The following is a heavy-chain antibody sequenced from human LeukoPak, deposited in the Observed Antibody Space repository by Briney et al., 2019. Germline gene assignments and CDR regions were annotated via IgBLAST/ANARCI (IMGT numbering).Heavy chain of an antibody. CDR1: GFTFSSYG. CDR3: AKDRYYYDSSGYPGH. J-gene: IGHJ4*02. Sequence: GGSLRLSCAASGFTFSSYGMHGVRRAPGKGLEWGAVISYDGSNKYYADSVKGRFTISRDNSKNTLYLRMNSLRAEDTAVYYCAKDRYYYDSSGYPGHWGQGTLVTVSS. D-gene: IGHD3-22*01. V-gene: IGHV3-30*18. CDR2: ISYDGSNK.